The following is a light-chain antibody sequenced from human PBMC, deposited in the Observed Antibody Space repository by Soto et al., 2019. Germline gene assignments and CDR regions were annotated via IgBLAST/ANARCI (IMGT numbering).Light chain of an antibody. CDR2: EVT. CDR3: SSYTSSSTYV. J-gene: IGLJ1*01. V-gene: IGLV2-14*01. Sequence: QSALAQPASVSGSPGQSITISCTGSSSDVGGYNYVSWYQQHPGKAPKPIIFEVTDRPSGVSNRFSGSKSGNTASLTISGLQAEGEADYYCSSYTSSSTYVFGTGTKVTVL. CDR1: SSDVGGYNY.